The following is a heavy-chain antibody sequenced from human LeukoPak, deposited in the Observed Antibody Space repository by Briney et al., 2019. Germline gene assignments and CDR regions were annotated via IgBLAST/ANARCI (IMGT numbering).Heavy chain of an antibody. Sequence: GGSLRLSCAASGFTFSSYGMHWVRQAPGKGLEWVAVISYDGSNKYYADSVKGRFTISRDNSKNTLYPQMNSLRAEDTAVYYCAKLPDAVTTGGYWGQGTLVTVSS. V-gene: IGHV3-30*18. D-gene: IGHD4-17*01. CDR1: GFTFSSYG. J-gene: IGHJ4*02. CDR3: AKLPDAVTTGGY. CDR2: ISYDGSNK.